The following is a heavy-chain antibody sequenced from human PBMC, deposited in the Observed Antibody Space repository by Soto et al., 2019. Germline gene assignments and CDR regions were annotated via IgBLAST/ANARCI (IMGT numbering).Heavy chain of an antibody. V-gene: IGHV1-69*06. CDR3: ARVIASAADFDY. CDR1: GGTFSSYA. J-gene: IGHJ4*02. CDR2: IIAIYGTA. Sequence: SVKVSCKASGGTFSSYAISWVRQAPGQGLEWMGGIIAIYGTANYAQKFQGRVTITADTSTSTAYMELRSLRSEDTAVYYCARVIASAADFDYWGQGTLVTVSS. D-gene: IGHD6-13*01.